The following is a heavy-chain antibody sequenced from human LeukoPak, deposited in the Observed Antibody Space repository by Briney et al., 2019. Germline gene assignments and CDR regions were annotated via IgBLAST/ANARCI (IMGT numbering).Heavy chain of an antibody. Sequence: GGSLRLSCAPSGFIISSNYISWVRQAPGKGLEWVSVIYSGGSTYYADSVKGRFTISRDNSKNTLYLQMNSLRAEDTAVYYCARVWRGYSGYDAFDIWGQGTMVTVSS. D-gene: IGHD5-12*01. CDR3: ARVWRGYSGYDAFDI. CDR1: GFIISSNY. CDR2: IYSGGST. J-gene: IGHJ3*02. V-gene: IGHV3-66*02.